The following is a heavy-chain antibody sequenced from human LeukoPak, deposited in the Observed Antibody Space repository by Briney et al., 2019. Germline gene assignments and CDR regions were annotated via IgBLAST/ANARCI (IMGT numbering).Heavy chain of an antibody. D-gene: IGHD2-2*01. CDR3: ARIFPRVVVVPAAMYFQH. CDR1: GFTFDDYA. Sequence: GRSLRLSCAASGFTFDDYAMHWVRQAPGKGLEWVSGISWNSGSIGYADSVKGRFTISRDNAKNSLYLQMNSLRAEDTAVYYCARIFPRVVVVPAAMYFQHWGQGTLVTVSS. CDR2: ISWNSGSI. V-gene: IGHV3-9*01. J-gene: IGHJ1*01.